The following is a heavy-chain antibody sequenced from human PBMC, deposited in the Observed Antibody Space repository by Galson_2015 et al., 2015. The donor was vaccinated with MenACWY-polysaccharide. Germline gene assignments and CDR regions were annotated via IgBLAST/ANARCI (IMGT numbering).Heavy chain of an antibody. CDR1: GFTFSSYAM. V-gene: IGHV4-4*02. Sequence: SLRLSCAASGFTFSSYAMSWVRQAPGKGLEWIGEIFHSGSTNYNPSLKSRVTISVDKSKNQFSLKLSSVTAADAAVYYCARVFLSQSYPYDYWGLGTLVTVSS. D-gene: IGHD1-26*01. J-gene: IGHJ4*02. CDR3: ARVFLSQSYPYDY. CDR2: IFHSGST.